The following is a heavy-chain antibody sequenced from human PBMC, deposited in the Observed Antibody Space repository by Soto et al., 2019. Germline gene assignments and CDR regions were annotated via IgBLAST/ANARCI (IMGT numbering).Heavy chain of an antibody. Sequence: QVQLQESGPGLVKPSETLSLTCTVSGGSISSYYWSWIRQPPGKGLEWIGYIYYSGSTNYNPSLQSRVTISVDTSKNQFSLKLSSVTAADTAVYYCARPLFGWGIWFDPWGQGTLVTVSS. CDR2: IYYSGST. CDR1: GGSISSYY. CDR3: ARPLFGWGIWFDP. J-gene: IGHJ5*02. D-gene: IGHD3-10*02. V-gene: IGHV4-59*01.